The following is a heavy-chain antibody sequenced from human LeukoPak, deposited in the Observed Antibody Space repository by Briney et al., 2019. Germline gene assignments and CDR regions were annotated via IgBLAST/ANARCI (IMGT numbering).Heavy chain of an antibody. CDR1: GGSFSGYY. J-gene: IGHJ3*02. D-gene: IGHD2-15*01. CDR2: INHSGST. V-gene: IGHV4-34*01. CDR3: AREAPYCSGGSCYHHDAFDI. Sequence: PSETLSLTCAVYGGSFSGYYWSWIRQPPGKGLEWIGEINHSGSTNYNLSLKSRVTISVDTSKNQFSLKLSSVTAADTAVYYCAREAPYCSGGSCYHHDAFDIWGQGTMVTVSS.